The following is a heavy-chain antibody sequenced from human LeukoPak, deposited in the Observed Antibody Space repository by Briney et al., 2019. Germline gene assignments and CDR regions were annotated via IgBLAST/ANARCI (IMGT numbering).Heavy chain of an antibody. Sequence: GGSLRLSCAASGFTFSNYGMSWVRQAPGKGLEWVPAIGSAGINTYYADSVKGRFTISRDNSKDILYLQMKSLRVEDTAVYFCATSRGYIDNWGQGTLVTVSS. CDR1: GFTFSNYG. CDR3: ATSRGYIDN. CDR2: IGSAGINT. J-gene: IGHJ4*02. D-gene: IGHD3-16*01. V-gene: IGHV3-23*01.